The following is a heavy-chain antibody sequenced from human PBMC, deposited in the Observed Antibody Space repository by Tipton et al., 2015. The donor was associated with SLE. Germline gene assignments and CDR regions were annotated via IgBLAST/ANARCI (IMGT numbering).Heavy chain of an antibody. CDR3: ARADMGIAAAGV. CDR2: INHSGSA. J-gene: IGHJ4*02. D-gene: IGHD6-13*01. Sequence: TLSLTCAVYGGSFSGYYWSWIRQPPGKGLEWIAEINHSGSANYNPSLNSRVTISVDTSKSQVSLKLSSVTAADTAVYYCARADMGIAAAGVWGQGTLVTVSS. CDR1: GGSFSGYY. V-gene: IGHV4-34*01.